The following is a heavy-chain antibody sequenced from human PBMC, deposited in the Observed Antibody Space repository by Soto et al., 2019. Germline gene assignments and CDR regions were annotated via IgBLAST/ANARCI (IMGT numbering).Heavy chain of an antibody. CDR2: ISYDGSNK. J-gene: IGHJ4*02. CDR3: AKALGELSPESFDY. Sequence: QVQLVESGGGVVQPGTSLRLSCVGSGFTFSSYGMHWVRQAPGKGLEWVAFISYDGSNKYYGDSVKGRVTISREKSKNTQDLQMNSLRAEDTAVYFCAKALGELSPESFDYWGQGTLVTVSS. D-gene: IGHD3-16*02. CDR1: GFTFSSYG. V-gene: IGHV3-30*18.